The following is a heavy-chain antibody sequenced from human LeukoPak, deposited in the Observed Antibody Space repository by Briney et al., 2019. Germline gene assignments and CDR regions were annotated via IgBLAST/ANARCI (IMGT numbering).Heavy chain of an antibody. Sequence: GGSLRLSCAASGFSFSSYTMNWVRQAPGKGLEWVSSISNIGNHIYYGDSVKGRFTVSRDNAKNSLYLQMNTLRAEDTAVYYCARDGPASREGYDSWGQGTLVSVSS. V-gene: IGHV3-21*01. J-gene: IGHJ4*02. CDR2: ISNIGNHI. CDR1: GFSFSSYT. D-gene: IGHD2-15*01. CDR3: ARDGPASREGYDS.